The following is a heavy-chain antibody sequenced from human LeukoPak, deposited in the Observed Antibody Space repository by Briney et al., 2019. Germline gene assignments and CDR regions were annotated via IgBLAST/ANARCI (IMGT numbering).Heavy chain of an antibody. V-gene: IGHV4-59*08. J-gene: IGHJ4*02. D-gene: IGHD4-11*01. Sequence: SETLSLTCTVSGGSISSYYWSWIRQPPGKGLEWIGYIYYSGSTNYNPSLKSRVTISVDTSKNQFSPKLSSVTAADTAVYYCARLRDSNPHFDYWGQGTLVTVSS. CDR3: ARLRDSNPHFDY. CDR1: GGSISSYY. CDR2: IYYSGST.